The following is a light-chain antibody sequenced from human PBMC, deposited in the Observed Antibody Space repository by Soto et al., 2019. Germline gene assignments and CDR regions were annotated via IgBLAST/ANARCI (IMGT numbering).Light chain of an antibody. CDR1: QSLLQSDGNTY. V-gene: IGKV2D-29*01. CDR2: AVS. J-gene: IGKJ4*01. CDR3: QQFSSYPLT. Sequence: IVMTQTPLSLSVTPGQPASISCKSSQSLLQSDGNTYLYWYLQKPGQPPQLLIYAVSNRFSGVPDRFSGSGSGTDFTLTISRLEPEDFAVYYCQQFSSYPLTFGGGTKVDIK.